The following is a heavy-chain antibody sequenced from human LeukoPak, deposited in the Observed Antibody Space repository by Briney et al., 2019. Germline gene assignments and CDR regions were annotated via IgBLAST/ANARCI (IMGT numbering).Heavy chain of an antibody. D-gene: IGHD3-22*01. J-gene: IGHJ4*02. CDR2: TSYDGSNK. Sequence: SGGSLRLSCAASGFTFSSYGMHWVRQAPGKGLEWVAVTSYDGSNKYYADSVKGRFTISRDNSKNTLYLQMNSLRAEDTAVYYCAKPRGTYYYDSSGYFDYWGQGTLVTVSS. CDR3: AKPRGTYYYDSSGYFDY. CDR1: GFTFSSYG. V-gene: IGHV3-30*18.